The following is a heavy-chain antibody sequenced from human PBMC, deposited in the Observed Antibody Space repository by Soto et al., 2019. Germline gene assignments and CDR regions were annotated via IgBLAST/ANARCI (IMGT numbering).Heavy chain of an antibody. CDR3: AKPLATDFDY. CDR2: ISGGGTST. J-gene: IGHJ4*02. CDR1: GFTFSNYA. Sequence: EVQLSESGGGLVQPGGSLRLSCAASGFTFSNYAMIWVRQAPGKGLEWVSAISGGGTSTYYADSVKGRFTISRDDSKSTLYLQMNSLRVDDTAVYYCAKPLATDFDYWGQGTLVTVSS. V-gene: IGHV3-23*01.